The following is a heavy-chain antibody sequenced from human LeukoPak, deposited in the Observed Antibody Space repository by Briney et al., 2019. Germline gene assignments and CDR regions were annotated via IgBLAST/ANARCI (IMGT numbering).Heavy chain of an antibody. J-gene: IGHJ6*03. Sequence: ASVEVSCKASGYTFTSYYMHWVRQAPGQGLEWMGIINPSGGSTSYAQKFQGRVTMTRDTSTSTVYMELSSLRSEDTAVYYCASALRSSSALTAVPIYYYYYMDVWGKGTTVTVSS. CDR2: INPSGGST. CDR1: GYTFTSYY. CDR3: ASALRSSSALTAVPIYYYYYMDV. V-gene: IGHV1-46*01. D-gene: IGHD6-13*01.